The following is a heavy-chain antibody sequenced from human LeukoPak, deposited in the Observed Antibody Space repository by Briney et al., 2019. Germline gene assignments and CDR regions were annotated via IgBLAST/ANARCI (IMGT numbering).Heavy chain of an antibody. Sequence: GRSLRLSCAASGFTFSSYGMHWVRQAPGKGLEWVAFIRYDGSNKYYADSVKGRFTISRDNSKNTLYLQMNSLRADDTAVYYCAKDLSKGPGGDAFDIWGQGTMVTVSS. V-gene: IGHV3-30*02. CDR2: IRYDGSNK. CDR1: GFTFSSYG. D-gene: IGHD2-2*01. CDR3: AKDLSKGPGGDAFDI. J-gene: IGHJ3*02.